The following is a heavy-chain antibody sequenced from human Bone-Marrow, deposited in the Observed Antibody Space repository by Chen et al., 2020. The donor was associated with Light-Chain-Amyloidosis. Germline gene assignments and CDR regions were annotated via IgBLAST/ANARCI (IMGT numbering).Heavy chain of an antibody. CDR2: IYYSGST. D-gene: IGHD2-15*01. CDR1: GGSISSSSYY. V-gene: IGHV4-39*01. CDR3: ARLYCSGGSCRYYYYYMDV. Sequence: QLQLQESGPGLVKPSETLSLTCTVSGGSISSSSYYWGWIRQPPGKGLEWIGSIYYSGSTYYNPSLKSRVTISVDTSKNQFALRLSSVTAADTAVYYCARLYCSGGSCRYYYYYMDVLGKGTTVTVSS. J-gene: IGHJ6*03.